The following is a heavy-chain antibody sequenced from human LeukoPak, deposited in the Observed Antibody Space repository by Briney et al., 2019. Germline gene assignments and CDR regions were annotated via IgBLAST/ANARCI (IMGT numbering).Heavy chain of an antibody. CDR2: IYYSGST. J-gene: IGHJ4*02. CDR1: GGSISSGDYY. Sequence: SQTLSLTCTVSGGSISSGDYYWSWIRQHPGMGLEWIGLIYYSGSTHYNPSLKSRITISVDTSKNQFSLKLTSVTAADTAVYYCAREGRRGLRDYYFDYWGQGTLVTVSS. D-gene: IGHD2-15*01. CDR3: AREGRRGLRDYYFDY. V-gene: IGHV4-31*03.